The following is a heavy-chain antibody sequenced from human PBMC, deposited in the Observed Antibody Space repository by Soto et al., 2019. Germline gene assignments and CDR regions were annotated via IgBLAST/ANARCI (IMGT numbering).Heavy chain of an antibody. CDR2: IYPGDSHT. CDR3: ARWDYDILAGYYKGLGY. V-gene: IGHV5-51*01. CDR1: GYTFTNYW. J-gene: IGHJ4*02. D-gene: IGHD3-9*01. Sequence: GESLKISCNGSGYTFTNYWIGWVRQMPGKGLEWMGIIYPGDSHTRYSPSFQGQVTISADKSISTAYLQWSSLKASDTAMYFCARWDYDILAGYYKGLGYWGQGTLVTVS.